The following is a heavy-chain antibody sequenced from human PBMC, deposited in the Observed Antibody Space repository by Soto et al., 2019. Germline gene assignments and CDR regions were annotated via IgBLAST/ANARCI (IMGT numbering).Heavy chain of an antibody. V-gene: IGHV3-23*01. J-gene: IGHJ4*02. CDR2: ISGSGGST. CDR1: GFTFSSYA. Sequence: GGSLRLSCAASGFTFSSYAMSWVRQAPGKGLEWVSAISGSGGSTYYADSVKGRFTISRDNSKNTLYLQMNSLRAEDTAVYYCAKAEGPRYSCGFGIDYWGQGTLVTVSS. CDR3: AKAEGPRYSCGFGIDY. D-gene: IGHD5-18*01.